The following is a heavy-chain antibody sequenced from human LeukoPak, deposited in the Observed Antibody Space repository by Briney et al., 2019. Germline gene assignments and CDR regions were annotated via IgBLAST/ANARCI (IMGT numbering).Heavy chain of an antibody. CDR3: ARSPKKEWLVRRYFDY. CDR1: GFTFSSYS. V-gene: IGHV3-21*01. Sequence: GGSLRLSCAASGFTFSSYSMNWVRQAPGKGLEWVSSISSSSYIYYADSVKGRFTTSRDNAKNSLYLQMNSLRAEDTAVYYCARSPKKEWLVRRYFDYWGQGTLVTVSS. J-gene: IGHJ4*02. D-gene: IGHD6-19*01. CDR2: ISSSSYI.